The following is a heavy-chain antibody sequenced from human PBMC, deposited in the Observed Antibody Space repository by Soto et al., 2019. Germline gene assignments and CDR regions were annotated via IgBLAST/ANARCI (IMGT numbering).Heavy chain of an antibody. CDR3: ARSFGWYAIDY. D-gene: IGHD6-19*01. CDR1: GGPISSGYF. J-gene: IGHJ4*02. CDR2: ISHSGTV. V-gene: IGHV4-4*02. Sequence: QVLLQESGPGLVQPSGTLSLSCAVSGGPISSGYFWGWVRQPPGKGLEWLGDISHSGTVNSNPSLKSRVTISMDKSKSQFSLKLNSVTAADTAVYYCARSFGWYAIDYWGQGILVIVSS.